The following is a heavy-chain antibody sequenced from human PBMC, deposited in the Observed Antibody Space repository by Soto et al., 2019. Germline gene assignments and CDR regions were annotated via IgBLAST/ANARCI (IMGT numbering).Heavy chain of an antibody. J-gene: IGHJ4*02. CDR2: ISYDGSNK. CDR3: ARGGRDYYDSSGYF. CDR1: GFTFSSYA. Sequence: GGSLRLSCAASGFTFSSYAMHWVRQAPGKGLEWVAVISYDGSNKYYADSVKGRFTISRDNSKNTLYLQMNSLRAEDTAVYYCARGGRDYYDSSGYFWGQGTLVTVSS. D-gene: IGHD3-22*01. V-gene: IGHV3-30-3*01.